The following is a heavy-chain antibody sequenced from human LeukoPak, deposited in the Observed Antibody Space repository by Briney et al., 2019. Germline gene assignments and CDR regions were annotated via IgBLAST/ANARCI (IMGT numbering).Heavy chain of an antibody. CDR1: GFTFSSYS. D-gene: IGHD6-19*01. CDR2: ISSSSSYI. CDR3: ARDKSSIAVAGNNWFDP. J-gene: IGHJ5*02. V-gene: IGHV3-21*01. Sequence: GGSLRLSCAASGFTFSSYSMNWVRQASGKGLEWVSSISSSSSYIYYADSVKGRFTISRDNAKNSLYLQMNSLRAEDTAVYYCARDKSSIAVAGNNWFDPWGQGTLVTVSS.